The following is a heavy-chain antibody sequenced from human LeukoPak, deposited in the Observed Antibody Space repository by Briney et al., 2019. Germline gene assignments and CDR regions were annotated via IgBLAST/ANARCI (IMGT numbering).Heavy chain of an antibody. J-gene: IGHJ4*02. D-gene: IGHD2-21*01. V-gene: IGHV3-23*01. CDR2: ISNSGETT. CDR3: AKGQGTDSWYSPGDY. CDR1: GFIPRDYA. Sequence: GGSLRLSCEASGFIPRDYAMIWVRQAPGKWLEWVSVISNSGETTYYADSVKGRFTISRDNSKNTVYLQMDGLRAEDTAVYYCAKGQGTDSWYSPGDYWGQGTLVTVSS.